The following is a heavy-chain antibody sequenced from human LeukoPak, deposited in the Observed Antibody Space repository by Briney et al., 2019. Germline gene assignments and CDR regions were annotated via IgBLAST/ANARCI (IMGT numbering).Heavy chain of an antibody. CDR1: GGSFSGYY. D-gene: IGHD6-13*01. V-gene: IGHV4-34*01. J-gene: IGHJ4*02. CDR3: ASSAAEYLYYFDY. CDR2: INHSGST. Sequence: PSETLSLTCAVYGGSFSGYYWSWIRQPPGKGLEWIGEINHSGSTNYSPSLKSRVTISVDTSKNQFSLKLSSVTAADTAVYYCASSAAEYLYYFDYWGQGTLVTVSS.